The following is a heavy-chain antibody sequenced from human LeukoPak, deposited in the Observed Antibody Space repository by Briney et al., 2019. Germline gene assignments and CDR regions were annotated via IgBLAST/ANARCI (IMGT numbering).Heavy chain of an antibody. V-gene: IGHV1-8*01. Sequence: GASVKVSCKASGYTFTSYDINWVRQATGQGLEWMGWMNPNSGNTGYTQKFQGRVTMTRNTSISTAYMELSSLRSEDTAVYYCASVLEYSSSSAWYYYYYMDVWGKGTTVTVSS. J-gene: IGHJ6*03. CDR2: MNPNSGNT. CDR3: ASVLEYSSSSAWYYYYYMDV. D-gene: IGHD6-6*01. CDR1: GYTFTSYD.